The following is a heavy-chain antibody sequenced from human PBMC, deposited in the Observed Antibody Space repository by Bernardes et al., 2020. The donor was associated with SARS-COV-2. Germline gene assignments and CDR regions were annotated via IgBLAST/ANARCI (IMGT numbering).Heavy chain of an antibody. CDR1: GGSFSGYY. CDR2: INHSGST. Sequence: PETLSLTCVVYGGSFSGYYWSWIRQLPGKGLEWIGEINHSGSTNYNPSLKSRVTISVDTPKNQFSLKLSSVTAADTAVYYCARSTQEWFDPWGQGTLVTVSS. J-gene: IGHJ5*02. V-gene: IGHV4-34*01. CDR3: ARSTQEWFDP.